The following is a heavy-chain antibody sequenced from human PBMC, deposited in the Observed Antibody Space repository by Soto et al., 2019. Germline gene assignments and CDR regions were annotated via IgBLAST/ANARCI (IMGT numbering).Heavy chain of an antibody. CDR3: AKDRSISGLNLD. Sequence: GGSLRLSCAASGFTFSTYTMNWVRQAPGKGLEWVSAISSSSSCTYYADSVKGRFTISRDNSKNTLYLQMNSLRAEDTAVYYCAKDRSISGLNLDWGQGTLVTVSS. CDR2: ISSSSSCT. CDR1: GFTFSTYT. V-gene: IGHV3-23*01. D-gene: IGHD6-19*01. J-gene: IGHJ4*02.